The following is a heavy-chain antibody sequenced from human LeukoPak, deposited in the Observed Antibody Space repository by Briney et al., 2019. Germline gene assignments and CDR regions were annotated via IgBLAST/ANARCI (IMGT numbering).Heavy chain of an antibody. CDR3: ARHRSVSSGTWYLDL. J-gene: IGHJ2*01. CDR1: GYTFTNYW. D-gene: IGHD6-19*01. V-gene: IGHV5-51*01. Sequence: GESLKISCTSSGYTFTNYWIGWVRQMPGKGLEWMGIIYPDDSDSRYSPSFQGQVTVSVDKFINTAYLQLSSLKASDTAMYYCARHRSVSSGTWYLDLWGRGTLVTVSS. CDR2: IYPDDSDS.